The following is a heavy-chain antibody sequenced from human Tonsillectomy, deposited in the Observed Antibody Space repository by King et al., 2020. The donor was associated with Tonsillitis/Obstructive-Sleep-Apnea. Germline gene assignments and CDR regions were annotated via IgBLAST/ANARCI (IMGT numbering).Heavy chain of an antibody. V-gene: IGHV4-34*01. CDR1: GGSFSGYY. CDR3: ARARRRYCSSTSCGSDYFDY. Sequence: VQLQQWGAGLLKPSETLSLTCAVYGGSFSGYYWSWLRQPPGKGLEWIGEINHSGSTNYNPSLKSRVTISVDTSKNQFSLKLSSVTAADTAVYYCARARRRYCSSTSCGSDYFDYWGQGTLVTVSS. D-gene: IGHD2-2*01. J-gene: IGHJ4*02. CDR2: INHSGST.